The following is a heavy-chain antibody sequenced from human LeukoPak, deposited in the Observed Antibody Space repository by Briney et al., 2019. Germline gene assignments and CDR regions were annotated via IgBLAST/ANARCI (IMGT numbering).Heavy chain of an antibody. J-gene: IGHJ4*02. D-gene: IGHD4-17*01. V-gene: IGHV3-64*01. CDR1: GFTFSSYG. CDR3: ARRGSSYGDSMDC. Sequence: GGSLRLSCAASGFTFSSYGMHWVRQAPGKGLEYVSAISGNGGSTYYANSVKGRFTISRDNSKNTLYLQTGSLRAEDMAVYYCARRGSSYGDSMDCWGQGTLVTVSS. CDR2: ISGNGGST.